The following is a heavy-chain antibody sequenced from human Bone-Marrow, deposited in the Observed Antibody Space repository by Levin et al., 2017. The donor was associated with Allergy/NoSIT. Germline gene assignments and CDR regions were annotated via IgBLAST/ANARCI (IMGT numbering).Heavy chain of an antibody. CDR2: ISWNSGSI. CDR3: AKWAVGQRAFDI. J-gene: IGHJ3*02. Sequence: GGSLRPSCAASGFTFDDYAMHWVRQAPGKGLEWVSGISWNSGSIGYADSVKGRFTISRDNAKNSLYLQMNSLRAEDTALYYCAKWAVGQRAFDIWGQGTMVTVSS. D-gene: IGHD4-23*01. CDR1: GFTFDDYA. V-gene: IGHV3-9*01.